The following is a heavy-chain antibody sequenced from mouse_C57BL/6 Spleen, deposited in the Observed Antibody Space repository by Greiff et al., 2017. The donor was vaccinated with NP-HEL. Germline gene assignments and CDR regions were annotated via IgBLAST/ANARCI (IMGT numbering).Heavy chain of an antibody. J-gene: IGHJ4*01. CDR3: VRDWDPFYYAMDY. Sequence: EVKLVESGGGLVQPKGSLKLSCAASGFTFNTYAMHWVRQAPGKGLEWVVRIRSKSSNYATYYADSVKDRFTISRDDSQSMLYLQMNNLKTEDTAMYYCVRDWDPFYYAMDYWGQGTSVTVSS. CDR1: GFTFNTYA. D-gene: IGHD4-1*01. CDR2: IRSKSSNYAT. V-gene: IGHV10-3*01.